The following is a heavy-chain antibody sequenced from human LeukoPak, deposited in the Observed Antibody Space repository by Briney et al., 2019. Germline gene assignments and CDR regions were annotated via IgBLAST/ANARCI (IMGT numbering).Heavy chain of an antibody. D-gene: IGHD6-19*01. Sequence: PSETLSLTCTVSGGSISSGDYYWSWIRQPPGKGLEWIGYIYYSGSTYYNPSLKSRVTISVDTSKNQFSLKLSSVTAADTAVYYCAREQAAVADFDYWGQGTLDTVSS. CDR3: AREQAAVADFDY. CDR2: IYYSGST. J-gene: IGHJ4*02. CDR1: GGSISSGDYY. V-gene: IGHV4-30-4*08.